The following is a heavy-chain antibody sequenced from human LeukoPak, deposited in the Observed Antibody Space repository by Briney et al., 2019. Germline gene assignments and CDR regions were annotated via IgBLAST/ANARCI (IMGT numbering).Heavy chain of an antibody. V-gene: IGHV1-46*01. D-gene: IGHD6-19*01. CDR2: INPSGGST. CDR1: GYTFTSYD. J-gene: IGHJ1*01. CDR3: ASSGYSSGWRDFQH. Sequence: ASVKLSCKASGYTFTSYDMHWVRQAPGQGLEWMGIINPSGGSTSYAQKFQGRVTMTRDTSTSTVYMELCGLRSEDTAVYYCASSGYSSGWRDFQHWGQGTLVTVSS.